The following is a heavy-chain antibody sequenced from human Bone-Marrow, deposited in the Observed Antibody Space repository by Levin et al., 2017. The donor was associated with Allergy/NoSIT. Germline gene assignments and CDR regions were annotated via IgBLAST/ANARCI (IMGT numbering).Heavy chain of an antibody. CDR3: ARGRGYSYGLVVPSQPSDCMDV. Sequence: ASVKVSCKASGYTFTSYDINWVRQATGQGLEWMGWMNPNSGNTGYAQKFQGRVTMTRNTSISTAYMELSSLRSEDTAVYYCARGRGYSYGLVVPSQPSDCMDVWGQGTTVTVSS. CDR1: GYTFTSYD. D-gene: IGHD5-18*01. V-gene: IGHV1-8*01. J-gene: IGHJ6*02. CDR2: MNPNSGNT.